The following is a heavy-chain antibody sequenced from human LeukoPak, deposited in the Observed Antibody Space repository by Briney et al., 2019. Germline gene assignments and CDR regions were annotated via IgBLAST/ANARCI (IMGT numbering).Heavy chain of an antibody. CDR2: IYYSGST. D-gene: IGHD3-10*01. CDR3: ATSYYYGSGSYYPWAY. J-gene: IGHJ4*02. V-gene: IGHV4-59*01. Sequence: SETLSLTCTVSGGSISSYYWSWIRQPPGEGLEWIGYIYYSGSTNYNPSLKSRVTISVDTSKNQFSLKLSSVTAADTAVYYCATSYYYGSGSYYPWAYWGQGTLVTVSS. CDR1: GGSISSYY.